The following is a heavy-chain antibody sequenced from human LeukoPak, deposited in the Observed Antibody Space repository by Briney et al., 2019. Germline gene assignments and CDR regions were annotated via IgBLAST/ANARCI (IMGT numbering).Heavy chain of an antibody. CDR3: ARDPTNGYCSGGTCSDY. D-gene: IGHD2-15*01. Sequence: PGGSLRLSCAASGFTFRNYWMTWVRQAPGKGLDRVANIREDGSEKYYVGSVKGRFTISRDNAENSLSLQMNSLRAEDTAVYYCARDPTNGYCSGGTCSDYWGQGTLVTVSS. CDR1: GFTFRNYW. CDR2: IREDGSEK. J-gene: IGHJ4*02. V-gene: IGHV3-7*03.